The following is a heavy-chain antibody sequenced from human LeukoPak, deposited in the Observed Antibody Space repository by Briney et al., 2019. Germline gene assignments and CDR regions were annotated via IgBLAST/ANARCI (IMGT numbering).Heavy chain of an antibody. CDR3: ARGSSICSGGSCYHDAFDI. CDR1: GYTFTGYY. D-gene: IGHD2-15*01. CDR2: INPNSGGT. V-gene: IGHV1-2*02. Sequence: GASVKVSCKASGYTFTGYYMHWERQAPGQGLEWMGWINPNSGGTNYAQKFQGRVTMTRDTSTSTVYMELSSLRSEDTAVYYCARGSSICSGGSCYHDAFDIWGQGTMVTVSS. J-gene: IGHJ3*02.